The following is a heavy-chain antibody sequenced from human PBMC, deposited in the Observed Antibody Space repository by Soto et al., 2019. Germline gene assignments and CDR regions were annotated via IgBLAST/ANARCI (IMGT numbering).Heavy chain of an antibody. Sequence: EVQLLESGGGLGQPGGSLRLSCATSGFTFSDHAMHWVRQAPGEGLEWVSGVRGDFVTTPYADSVKGRFTISRDNSKSALYLQMNSLRPDDTAVYYCAKDISYSGSGNYPDGFYIWGQGTVVTVSS. CDR1: GFTFSDHA. CDR2: VRGDFVTT. D-gene: IGHD3-10*01. CDR3: AKDISYSGSGNYPDGFYI. J-gene: IGHJ3*02. V-gene: IGHV3-23*01.